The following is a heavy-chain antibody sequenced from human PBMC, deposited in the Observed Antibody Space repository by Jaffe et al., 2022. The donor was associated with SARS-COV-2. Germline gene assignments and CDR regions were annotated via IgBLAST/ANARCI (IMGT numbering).Heavy chain of an antibody. V-gene: IGHV3-9*02. Sequence: EVQLVESGGGVVQPGRSLRLSCTASGFTSDDHATHWVRQAPGKGLEWVSGFHWKTGRIDYADSVKGRFTISGDNAKKALYLQMNSLRVEDTALYYCTKDILPGGADVWGQGTTVTVSS. D-gene: IGHD3-10*01. CDR2: FHWKTGRI. J-gene: IGHJ6*02. CDR1: GFTSDDHA. CDR3: TKDILPGGADV.